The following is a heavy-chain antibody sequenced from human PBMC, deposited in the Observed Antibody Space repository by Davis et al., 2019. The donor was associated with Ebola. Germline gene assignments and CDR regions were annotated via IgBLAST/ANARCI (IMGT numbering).Heavy chain of an antibody. CDR2: IYPGDSDT. V-gene: IGHV5-51*01. CDR3: ARQGDFWRNWFDP. CDR1: VITFSSYA. D-gene: IGHD3-3*01. J-gene: IGHJ5*02. Sequence: PGGSLRLSCTDSVITFSSYAMTWVRQAPGKGLEWMGIIYPGDSDTRYSPSFQGQVTISADKSISTAYLQWSSLKASDTAMYYCARQGDFWRNWFDPWGQGTLVTVSS.